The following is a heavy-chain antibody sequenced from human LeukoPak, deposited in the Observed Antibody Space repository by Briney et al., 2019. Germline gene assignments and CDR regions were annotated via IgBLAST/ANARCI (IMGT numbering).Heavy chain of an antibody. CDR1: GGSISSSSYY. D-gene: IGHD3-9*01. CDR3: ARDHRYFDWFRGDYFDY. CDR2: IYYSGST. J-gene: IGHJ4*02. V-gene: IGHV4-39*07. Sequence: SETLSLTCTVSGGSISSSSYYWGWIRQPPGKGLEWIGSIYYSGSTYYNPSLKSRVTISVDTSKNQFSLKLSSVTAADTAVYYCARDHRYFDWFRGDYFDYWGQGTLVTVSS.